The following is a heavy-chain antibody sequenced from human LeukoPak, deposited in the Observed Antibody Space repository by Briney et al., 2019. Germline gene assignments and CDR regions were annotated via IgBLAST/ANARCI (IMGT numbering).Heavy chain of an antibody. CDR2: INGDGSTI. CDR1: GFIFSNSW. CDR3: ARGYSNYVDY. J-gene: IGHJ4*02. D-gene: IGHD4-11*01. Sequence: GGSLRLSCAASGFIFSNSWMHWVRQAPGRGLVWVSRINGDGSTITYADSVKGRFIISRDNAKSTLYLQMNSLRAEDTAVYYCARGYSNYVDYWGQGTLVTVSS. V-gene: IGHV3-74*01.